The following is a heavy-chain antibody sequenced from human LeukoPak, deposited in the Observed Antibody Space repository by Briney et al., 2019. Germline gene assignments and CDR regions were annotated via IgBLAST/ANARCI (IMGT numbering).Heavy chain of an antibody. J-gene: IGHJ4*02. D-gene: IGHD1-26*01. CDR1: GFTFSTHA. Sequence: GGSLRLSCAASGFTFSTHAMSWVRQVPGKGLEWVSLISGSGVSTYYAGSVKGRFTISRDNSKNTLYLQMNSLRAEDTAVYYCAKDYSGSYLRPPSDWGQGTLVTVSS. CDR2: ISGSGVST. CDR3: AKDYSGSYLRPPSD. V-gene: IGHV3-23*01.